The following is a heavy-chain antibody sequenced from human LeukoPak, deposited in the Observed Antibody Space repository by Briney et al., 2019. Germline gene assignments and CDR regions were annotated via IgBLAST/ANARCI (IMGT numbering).Heavy chain of an antibody. V-gene: IGHV3-23*01. CDR3: AKGHTNYYGSGSYWDY. CDR2: ISGSGGST. D-gene: IGHD3-10*01. CDR1: GFTFSSYA. Sequence: PGGSLRLSCAASGFTFSSYAMSWVRQAPGKGLEWVSAISGSGGSTYYADSVKGRFTISSDNSKNTLYLQMNSLRAEDTAVYYCAKGHTNYYGSGSYWDYWGQGTLVTVSS. J-gene: IGHJ4*02.